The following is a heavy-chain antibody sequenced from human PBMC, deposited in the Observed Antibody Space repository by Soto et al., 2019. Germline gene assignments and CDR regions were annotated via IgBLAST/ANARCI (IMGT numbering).Heavy chain of an antibody. Sequence: EEKWLESGGGLVQPGGSLRLSCVASGFSVDDYALNWVRQAPGKGLEWVASFDGRAYYADSVKGRFTISRDRSKNTLDLQMSSLRAEDTAKYFCARDAVTVNGEWDWFAPWGQGTQVTV. CDR1: GFSVDDYA. D-gene: IGHD6-19*01. V-gene: IGHV3-23*01. CDR3: ARDAVTVNGEWDWFAP. J-gene: IGHJ5*02. CDR2: FDGRA.